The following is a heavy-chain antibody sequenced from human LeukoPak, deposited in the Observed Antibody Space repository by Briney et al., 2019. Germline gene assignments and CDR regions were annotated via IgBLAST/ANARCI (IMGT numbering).Heavy chain of an antibody. CDR1: GFTFSSYS. V-gene: IGHV3-21*01. CDR3: ARKGDSGSCFDY. D-gene: IGHD6-13*01. J-gene: IGHJ4*02. CDR2: ISSSSSYI. Sequence: GGSLRLSCAASGFTFSSYSMNWVRQAPGKGLEWVSSISSSSSYIYYADSVKGRFTISRDNAKNSLYLQMNSLRAEDTAVYYCARKGDSGSCFDYWGQGTLVTVSS.